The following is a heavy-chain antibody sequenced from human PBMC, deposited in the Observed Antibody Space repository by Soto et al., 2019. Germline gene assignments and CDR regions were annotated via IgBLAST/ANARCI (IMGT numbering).Heavy chain of an antibody. CDR1: GYTFADYY. CDR3: ARSSGWSRSDY. Sequence: ASVKVSCKASGYTFADYYIHWVRQAPGQGLEWMGWINPKSGATNYAPKFQGWVTMTRETSISTAYMELSRLNSDDTAVYYCARSSGWSRSDYWGQGTLVTVSS. CDR2: INPKSGAT. D-gene: IGHD6-19*01. V-gene: IGHV1-2*04. J-gene: IGHJ4*02.